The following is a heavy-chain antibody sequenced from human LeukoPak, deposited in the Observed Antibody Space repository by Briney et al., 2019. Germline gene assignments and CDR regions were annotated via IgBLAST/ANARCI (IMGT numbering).Heavy chain of an antibody. Sequence: GGSLRLSCAASGFTFISYAMHWVRQAPGKGLEWVTVISIDGSKKYYADSVKGRFTISRDNSKNTLYLQMNSLRAEDTAVYYCAKPRYSSSSPTDYWGQGTLVTVSS. CDR3: AKPRYSSSSPTDY. J-gene: IGHJ4*02. V-gene: IGHV3-30-3*02. CDR2: ISIDGSKK. CDR1: GFTFISYA. D-gene: IGHD6-6*01.